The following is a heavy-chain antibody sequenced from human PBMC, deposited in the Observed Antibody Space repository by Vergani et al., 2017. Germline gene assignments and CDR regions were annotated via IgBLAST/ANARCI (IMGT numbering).Heavy chain of an antibody. D-gene: IGHD3-10*01. CDR2: ISWNSGSI. J-gene: IGHJ6*02. CDR1: GFTFDDYA. V-gene: IGHV3-9*01. CDR3: ARGPRWFGESFFYYYYYYGMDV. Sequence: EVQLVESGGGLVQPGRSLRLSCAASGFTFDDYAMHWVRQAPGKGLEWVSGISWNSGSIGYADSVKGRFTISRDNAKNSLYLQMNSLRAEDTAVYYCARGPRWFGESFFYYYYYYGMDVWGQGTTVTVSS.